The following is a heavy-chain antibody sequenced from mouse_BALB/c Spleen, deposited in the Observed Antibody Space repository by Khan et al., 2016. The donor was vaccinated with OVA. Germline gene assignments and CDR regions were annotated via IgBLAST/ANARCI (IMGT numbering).Heavy chain of an antibody. J-gene: IGHJ1*01. V-gene: IGHV9-3-1*01. CDR2: INTYTGEP. CDR3: ARSASYWFFDV. CDR1: GYTFTNYG. D-gene: IGHD6-1*01. Sequence: LVESGPELKKPGETVKISCKASGYTFTNYGMNWVKQAPGKGLKWMGWINTYTGEPTYADDFKGRFAFSLETSANTAYLQITNLKNEDTATYFCARSASYWFFDVWAAGTTVTVSS.